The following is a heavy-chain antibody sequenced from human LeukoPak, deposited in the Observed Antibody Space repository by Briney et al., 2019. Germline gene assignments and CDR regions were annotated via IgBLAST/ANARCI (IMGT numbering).Heavy chain of an antibody. Sequence: PGRSLRLSCVASGFTFSSYGMHWVRQAPGKGLEWLAVIVYDGTIKYYAESAKGRFTISRDNSKNTLNLQMNSLTTEDTAVYYCARPLRFYHFYYGLDVWGQGTTVTVSS. CDR3: ARPLRFYHFYYGLDV. D-gene: IGHD5/OR15-5a*01. V-gene: IGHV3-33*01. CDR1: GFTFSSYG. CDR2: IVYDGTIK. J-gene: IGHJ6*02.